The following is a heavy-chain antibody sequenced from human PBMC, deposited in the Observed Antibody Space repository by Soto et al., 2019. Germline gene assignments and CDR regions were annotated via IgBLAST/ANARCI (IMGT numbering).Heavy chain of an antibody. J-gene: IGHJ6*03. CDR3: ARGLILWFGELSRRGGYYYYMDV. CDR1: VGSFSGYQ. Sequence: QVQLQQWGAGLLKPSETLSLTCAVYVGSFSGYQWSWIRQTPGKGLEWIGEINDSGNINYNPSLKSRVTIFLDTPKKQISLKLSSVTAADTAVYYCARGLILWFGELSRRGGYYYYMDVWGKGTTVIVSS. CDR2: INDSGNI. V-gene: IGHV4-34*01. D-gene: IGHD3-10*01.